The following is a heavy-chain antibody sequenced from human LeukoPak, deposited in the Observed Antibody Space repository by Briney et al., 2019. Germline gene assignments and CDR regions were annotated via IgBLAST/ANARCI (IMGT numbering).Heavy chain of an antibody. Sequence: SETLSLTCDVSGGSISTTNWWTWVRQPPGGGLEWIGEVHLNGRTHYSPSLESRVTMSVDMSENHVSLQLTSVTAADTAVYYCARVVYSGSWGYFDYWGQGILVTVSS. V-gene: IGHV4-4*02. CDR1: GGSISTTNW. D-gene: IGHD3-10*01. J-gene: IGHJ4*02. CDR3: ARVVYSGSWGYFDY. CDR2: VHLNGRT.